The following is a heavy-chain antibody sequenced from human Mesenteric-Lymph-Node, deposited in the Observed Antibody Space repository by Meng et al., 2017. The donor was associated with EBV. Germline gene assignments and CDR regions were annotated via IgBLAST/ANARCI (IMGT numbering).Heavy chain of an antibody. J-gene: IGHJ4*02. V-gene: IGHV1-46*01. D-gene: IGHD5-12*01. CDR2: INTSGGST. Sequence: HVQLVQSGAEVQNPGASVKVSCQASGYTFTSDETNWGRQAPGQGLEWMGIINTSGGSTSYAQKFQGRVTMTRETSTSTVYMGLSSIRSEDTAVYYCASQYSGYDSGFDYWGQGTLVTVSS. CDR3: ASQYSGYDSGFDY. CDR1: GYTFTSDE.